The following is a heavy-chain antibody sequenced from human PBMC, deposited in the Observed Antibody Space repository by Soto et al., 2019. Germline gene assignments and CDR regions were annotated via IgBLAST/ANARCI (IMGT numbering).Heavy chain of an antibody. Sequence: KASETLSLTCTVSGGSISSSSYYWGWIRQPPGKGLEWIGSIYYSGSTYYNPSLKSRVTISVDTSKNQFSLKLSSVTAADTAVYYCARPIGVPYNWNFDPWGQGTLVTVSS. CDR2: IYYSGST. J-gene: IGHJ5*02. D-gene: IGHD1-20*01. V-gene: IGHV4-39*01. CDR3: ARPIGVPYNWNFDP. CDR1: GGSISSSSYY.